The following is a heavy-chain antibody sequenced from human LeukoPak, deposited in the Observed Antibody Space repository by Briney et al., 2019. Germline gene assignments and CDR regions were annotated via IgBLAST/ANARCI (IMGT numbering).Heavy chain of an antibody. CDR2: IYPSDSST. Sequence: GASXQISCXTSGSSFTSYWIGWVRPVPGKGLEWMGIIYPSDSSTIYSPSFQGQVTISADKSITTAYLQWSSLKASDSAIYYCGRAGFDYWAQGTLVTVSS. CDR1: GSSFTSYW. J-gene: IGHJ4*02. CDR3: GRAGFDY. V-gene: IGHV5-51*01. D-gene: IGHD1-14*01.